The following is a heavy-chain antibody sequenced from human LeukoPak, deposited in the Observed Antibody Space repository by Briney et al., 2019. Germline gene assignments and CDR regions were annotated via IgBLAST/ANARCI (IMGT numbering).Heavy chain of an antibody. J-gene: IGHJ6*03. D-gene: IGHD1-20*01. CDR3: ARDPGWRITGIYYYYYMDV. Sequence: GGSLRLSCAASGFTFSSYAMHWVRQAPGKGLEWVAVISYDGSNKYYADSVKGRFTISRDNSKNTLYLQMNSLRAEDTAVYYCARDPGWRITGIYYYYYMDVWGKGTTVTVSS. CDR2: ISYDGSNK. V-gene: IGHV3-30-3*01. CDR1: GFTFSSYA.